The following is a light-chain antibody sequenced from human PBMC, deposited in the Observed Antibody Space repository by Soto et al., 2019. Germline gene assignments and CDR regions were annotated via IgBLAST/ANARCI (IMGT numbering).Light chain of an antibody. J-gene: IGKJ4*01. CDR3: QQFYTTPLT. V-gene: IGKV4-1*01. CDR1: QSVLYSSTNRNY. Sequence: DIVMTQSPDSLAVSLGERASINCSSSQSVLYSSTNRNYLTWYQQKPGHPPKLLIYWAATRESGVPDRFSGSGYGTDFTLTISSLQTEDVAVYYCQQFYTTPLTFGGGTQVEIK. CDR2: WAA.